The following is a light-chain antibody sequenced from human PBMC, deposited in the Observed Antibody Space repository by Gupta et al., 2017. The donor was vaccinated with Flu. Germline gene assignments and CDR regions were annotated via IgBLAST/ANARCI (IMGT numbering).Light chain of an antibody. CDR3: SSFADSRYV. J-gene: IGLJ1*01. V-gene: IGLV2-8*01. CDR1: SSDIGYYNY. CDR2: EVS. Sequence: QSVTISCTGSSSDIGYYNYVSWFQQHPGKAPKLLIYEVSNRPSGVPDRFSGSKSGNTASLTVSGLQAEDEAYYYCSSFADSRYVFGAGTTVTVL.